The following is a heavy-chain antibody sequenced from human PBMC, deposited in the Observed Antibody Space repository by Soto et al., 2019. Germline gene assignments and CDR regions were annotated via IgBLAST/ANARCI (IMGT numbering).Heavy chain of an antibody. V-gene: IGHV3-23*01. Sequence: PGWSLRLCCAATGFTFSSYAMTWVREAPGTGLGWVSSLSGNGGTTYYADSVKGRFSISRDNSKNTLYLQMNSLRVDDTAVYYCAVLFCSGGTCYSSSSYLDYWGQGTLVTVSS. J-gene: IGHJ4*02. D-gene: IGHD2-15*01. CDR2: LSGNGGTT. CDR1: GFTFSSYA. CDR3: AVLFCSGGTCYSSSSYLDY.